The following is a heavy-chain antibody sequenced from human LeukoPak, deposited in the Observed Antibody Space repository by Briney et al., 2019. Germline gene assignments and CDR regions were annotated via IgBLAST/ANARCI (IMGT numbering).Heavy chain of an antibody. CDR2: IYYSGST. CDR1: GGSISSHY. V-gene: IGHV4-59*11. Sequence: SETLSLTCTVSGGSISSHYWSWIRQPPGKGLEWIGYIYYSGSTNYNPSLKSRVTISVDTSKNQFSLKLSSVTAADTAVYYCARAKRGYSDYWGQGTLVTVSS. D-gene: IGHD3-10*01. CDR3: ARAKRGYSDY. J-gene: IGHJ4*02.